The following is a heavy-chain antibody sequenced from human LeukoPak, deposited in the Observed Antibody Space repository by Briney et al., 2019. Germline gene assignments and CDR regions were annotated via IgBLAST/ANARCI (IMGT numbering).Heavy chain of an antibody. Sequence: GASVKVSCKASGYTFTGYYMHWVRQAPGQGLEWMGRINPNSGGTNYAQKFQGRVTMTTDTSTSTAYMELRSLRSDDTAVYYCARDLGYYDSSGYYGWFDPWGQGTLVTVSS. V-gene: IGHV1-2*06. CDR1: GYTFTGYY. D-gene: IGHD3-22*01. J-gene: IGHJ5*02. CDR2: INPNSGGT. CDR3: ARDLGYYDSSGYYGWFDP.